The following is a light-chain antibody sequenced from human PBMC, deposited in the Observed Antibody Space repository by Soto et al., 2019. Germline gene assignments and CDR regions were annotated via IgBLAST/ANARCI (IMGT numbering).Light chain of an antibody. CDR3: QQRSNWPTNT. Sequence: EIVLTQSPATLSLSPGERATLSCRASQSVSSYLAWYQQKPGQAPRLLIYDASNRATGIPARFSGSGSGTDFTITISSLETEDFSVYYCQQRSNWPTNTFGQGPKLEIK. CDR2: DAS. J-gene: IGKJ2*01. V-gene: IGKV3-11*01. CDR1: QSVSSY.